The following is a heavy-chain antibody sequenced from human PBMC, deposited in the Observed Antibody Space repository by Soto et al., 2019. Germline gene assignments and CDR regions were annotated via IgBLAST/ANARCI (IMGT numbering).Heavy chain of an antibody. D-gene: IGHD3-9*01. Sequence: SETLSLTCTVSGSSISSSSYYWGWIRQPPGKGLEWIGSIYYSGSTYYNPSLKSRVTISVDTSKNQFSLKLSSVTAADTAVYYCARRKYYDILTGYWIHDAFDIWGQGTMVTVSS. V-gene: IGHV4-39*01. CDR3: ARRKYYDILTGYWIHDAFDI. CDR1: GSSISSSSYY. CDR2: IYYSGST. J-gene: IGHJ3*02.